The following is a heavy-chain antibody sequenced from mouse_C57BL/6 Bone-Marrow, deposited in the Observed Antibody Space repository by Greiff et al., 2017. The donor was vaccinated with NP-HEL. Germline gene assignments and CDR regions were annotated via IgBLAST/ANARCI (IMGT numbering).Heavy chain of an antibody. Sequence: EVKLQESGPVLVKPGASVKMSCKASGYTFTDYYMNWVKQSHGKSLEWIGVINPYNGGTSYNQKFKGTATLTVDKSSSTAYMELNSLTSEDAAVDYCANLLWLRPYYFDYWGQGTTLTVSS. D-gene: IGHD2-2*01. CDR3: ANLLWLRPYYFDY. CDR2: INPYNGGT. J-gene: IGHJ2*01. CDR1: GYTFTDYY. V-gene: IGHV1-19*01.